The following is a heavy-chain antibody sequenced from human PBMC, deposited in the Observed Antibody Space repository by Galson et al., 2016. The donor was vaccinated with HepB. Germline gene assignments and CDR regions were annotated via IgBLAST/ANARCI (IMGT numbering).Heavy chain of an antibody. CDR2: VNPRSGGP. J-gene: IGHJ4*02. CDR3: ARGRAESSSWYGGIDF. CDR1: GYTFTGYY. D-gene: IGHD6-13*01. V-gene: IGHV1-2*02. Sequence: SVKVSCKASGYTFTGYYMHWVRQAPGQGLEWMGWVNPRSGGPHFARKFQASVTLTRDTSINTANMDLSRLSSDDTAVYYCARGRAESSSWYGGIDFWGQGTLVTVSS.